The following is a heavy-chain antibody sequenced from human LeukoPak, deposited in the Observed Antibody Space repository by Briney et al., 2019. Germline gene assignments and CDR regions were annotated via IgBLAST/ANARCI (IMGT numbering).Heavy chain of an antibody. J-gene: IGHJ3*02. V-gene: IGHV7-4-1*02. CDR2: INTNTGNP. Sequence: GASVKVSCKASGYTFTSYAMNWVRQAPGQGLEWMGWINTNTGNPTYAQGFTGRFVFSLDTSVSTAYLQISSLKAEDTAVYYCARDTSGSLYGSGSYDAFDIWGQGTMVSVSS. CDR1: GYTFTSYA. D-gene: IGHD3-10*01. CDR3: ARDTSGSLYGSGSYDAFDI.